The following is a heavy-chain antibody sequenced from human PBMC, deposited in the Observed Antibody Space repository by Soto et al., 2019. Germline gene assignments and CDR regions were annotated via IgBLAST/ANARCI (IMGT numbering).Heavy chain of an antibody. D-gene: IGHD6-19*01. Sequence: SVKVSCKASGGTFSSYAISWVRQVPGQGLEWMGGIIPIFGTANYAQKFQGRVTITADKSTSTAYMELSSLRSEDTAVYYCASYSRYSSGWYGGDFWGQGTLVTVSS. V-gene: IGHV1-69*06. CDR3: ASYSRYSSGWYGGDF. J-gene: IGHJ4*02. CDR2: IIPIFGTA. CDR1: GGTFSSYA.